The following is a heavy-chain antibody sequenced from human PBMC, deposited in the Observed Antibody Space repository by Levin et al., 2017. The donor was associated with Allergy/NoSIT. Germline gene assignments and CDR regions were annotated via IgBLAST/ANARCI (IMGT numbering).Heavy chain of an antibody. CDR3: ARGGNPFDY. CDR2: ISSSSSTTI. D-gene: IGHD4-23*01. V-gene: IGHV3-48*01. J-gene: IGHJ4*02. CDR1: GFTFTTYS. Sequence: GGSLRLSCAASGFTFTTYSMNWVRQAPGKGLEWVSYISSSSSTTIYYADSVKGRFTISRDNAKKSLYLQMNSLRTEDTAVYYCARGGNPFDYWGQGTLVTVSS.